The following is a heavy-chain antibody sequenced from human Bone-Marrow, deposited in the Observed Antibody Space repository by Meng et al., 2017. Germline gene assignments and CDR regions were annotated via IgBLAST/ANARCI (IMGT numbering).Heavy chain of an antibody. D-gene: IGHD3-10*01. CDR1: DYTFTGYG. V-gene: IGHV1-18*01. CDR2: LGAHDGDT. CDR3: ARGTPGRSYSDY. Sequence: QVQPVPSGPEVKKTGASVKVSCKASDYTFTGYGVSWVRQAPGQGLEWMAWLGAHDGDTSHAPKFQGRVTVSADRPTATAYMELRSLRSDDTAVYYCARGTPGRSYSDYWGQGTLVTVSS. J-gene: IGHJ4*02.